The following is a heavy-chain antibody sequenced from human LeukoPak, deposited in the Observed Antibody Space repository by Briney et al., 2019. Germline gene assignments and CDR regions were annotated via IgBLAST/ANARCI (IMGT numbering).Heavy chain of an antibody. D-gene: IGHD1-1*01. CDR2: MHYSGDS. CDR1: GNSISSFF. J-gene: IGHJ4*02. CDR3: ARDLELERNRWNYFES. V-gene: IGHV4-59*01. Sequence: SETLSLTCTVSGNSISSFFWSWIRQPPGKGLEWIGSMHYSGDSKYNPSLRSRVSLSIDTSKQQFSLRLSSVTAADTAVYYCARDLELERNRWNYFESWSQGAPVTVSS.